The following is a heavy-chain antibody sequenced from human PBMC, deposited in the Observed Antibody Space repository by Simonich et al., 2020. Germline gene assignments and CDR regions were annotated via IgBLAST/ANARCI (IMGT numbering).Heavy chain of an antibody. Sequence: QVQLQQWVAGLLKPSENLSLTCAVYGGSFRGYYWSWTRQPPGKGLEWIGEIHYSGSTNYHPSIKSRGTLSVDTSKNQFSLKLSSVNAADTAVYYCARCCLVNYDILTGYHNWFDPWGQGTLVTVSS. J-gene: IGHJ5*02. CDR2: IHYSGST. CDR1: GGSFRGYY. D-gene: IGHD3-9*01. V-gene: IGHV4-34*01. CDR3: ARCCLVNYDILTGYHNWFDP.